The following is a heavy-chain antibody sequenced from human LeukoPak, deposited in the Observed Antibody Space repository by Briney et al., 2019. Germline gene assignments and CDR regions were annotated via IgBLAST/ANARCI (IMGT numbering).Heavy chain of an antibody. CDR1: GGSISSSNW. D-gene: IGHD3-10*01. Sequence: SGTLSLTCAVSGGSISSSNWWSWVRQPPGKGLEWIGEIYHSGSTNYNPSLKSRVTISVDTSKNQFSLKLSSVTAADTAVYYCARLRPYYYGSGSYYARGAFDIWGQGTMVTVSS. J-gene: IGHJ3*02. CDR2: IYHSGST. CDR3: ARLRPYYYGSGSYYARGAFDI. V-gene: IGHV4-4*02.